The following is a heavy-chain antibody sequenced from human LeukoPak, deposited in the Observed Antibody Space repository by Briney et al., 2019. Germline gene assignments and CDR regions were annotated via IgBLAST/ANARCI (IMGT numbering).Heavy chain of an antibody. D-gene: IGHD3/OR15-3a*01. CDR1: GFTFNTYS. V-gene: IGHV3-21*04. Sequence: PRGSPRLSCAASGFTFNTYSMNWVRQAPGKGLEWVSSISGLSTYIYYPDSMKGRFTISRDNAKNSLFLQVSSLRAEDTAVYFCARSAGTGGPYYFDYWGQGSLVTVSS. J-gene: IGHJ4*02. CDR3: ARSAGTGGPYYFDY. CDR2: ISGLSTYI.